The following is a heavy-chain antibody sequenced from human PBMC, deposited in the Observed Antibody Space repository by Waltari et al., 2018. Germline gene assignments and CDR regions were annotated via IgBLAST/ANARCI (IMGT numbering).Heavy chain of an antibody. V-gene: IGHV4-39*07. D-gene: IGHD6-19*01. CDR1: GGSLSSRSYS. Sequence: LQLQESGPGLVKPSDTLSLTCTVSGGSLSSRSYSWCWLRQPPGKGREWIGSIYYSGSTYYNPSLKSRVTISVDTSKNQFSLKLSSVTAADTAVYYCASEYSSGWTLSYWGQGTLVTVSS. CDR2: IYYSGST. CDR3: ASEYSSGWTLSY. J-gene: IGHJ4*02.